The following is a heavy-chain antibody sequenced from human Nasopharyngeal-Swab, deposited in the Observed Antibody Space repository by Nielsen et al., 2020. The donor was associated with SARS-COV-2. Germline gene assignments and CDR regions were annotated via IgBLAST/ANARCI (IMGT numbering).Heavy chain of an antibody. CDR3: ARSPIVATVFVFDY. CDR1: GYTFTSYG. J-gene: IGHJ4*02. V-gene: IGHV1-18*01. Sequence: ASVKVSCKASGYTFTSYGISWVRQAPGQGLEWMGWISAYNGNTNYAQKLQGRVTMTTVTSTSTAYMELRSLRSDDTAVYYCARSPIVATVFVFDYWGQGTLVTVSS. CDR2: ISAYNGNT. D-gene: IGHD5-12*01.